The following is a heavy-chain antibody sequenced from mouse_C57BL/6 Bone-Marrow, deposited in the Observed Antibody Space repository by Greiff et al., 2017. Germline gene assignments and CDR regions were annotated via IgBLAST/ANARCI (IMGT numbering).Heavy chain of an antibody. CDR1: GYTFTSYW. CDR3: AKDGSRYFDG. CDR2: INPSSGYT. J-gene: IGHJ1*03. V-gene: IGHV1-7*01. Sequence: VQLQQSGAELAKPGASVKLSCKASGYTFTSYWMHWVKQRPGQGLEWIGYINPSSGYTKYKQKFKDKATLTADKSSRTAYMQLSSLTYEDSAVYYCAKDGSRYFDGGGTGTTVSGSS. D-gene: IGHD5-1*01.